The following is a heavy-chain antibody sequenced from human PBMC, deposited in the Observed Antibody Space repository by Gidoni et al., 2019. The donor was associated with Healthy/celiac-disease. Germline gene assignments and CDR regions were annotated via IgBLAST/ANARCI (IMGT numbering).Heavy chain of an antibody. V-gene: IGHV3-21*01. CDR1: GVTCSSYS. Sequence: EVQLVESGGVLVKPGGSLRLSCAASGVTCSSYSMNWVRQAPGKGLEWFSSISSSSSYIYYADSVKGRFTISRDNAKNSLYLQLNSLRAEDTAVYYCARAVNAGDSSWYFDLWGRGTLVTVSS. CDR2: ISSSSSYI. D-gene: IGHD7-27*01. CDR3: ARAVNAGDSSWYFDL. J-gene: IGHJ2*01.